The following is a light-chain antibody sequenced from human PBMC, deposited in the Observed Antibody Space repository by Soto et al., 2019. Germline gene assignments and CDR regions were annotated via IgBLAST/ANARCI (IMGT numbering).Light chain of an antibody. CDR1: SSDVGGYSY. J-gene: IGLJ1*01. Sequence: QSALTQPRSVSGSPGQSVTISCTGTSSDVGGYSYLSWYQQHPGKGPKLMIYDVSKRPSGVPDRFSGSKSGNTASLTISGTQAEDEADYYSCSYAGSKTFYVFGTGTKVTVL. V-gene: IGLV2-11*01. CDR3: CSYAGSKTFYV. CDR2: DVS.